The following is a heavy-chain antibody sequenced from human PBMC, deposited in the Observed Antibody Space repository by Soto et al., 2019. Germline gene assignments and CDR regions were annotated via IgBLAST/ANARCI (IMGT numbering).Heavy chain of an antibody. CDR3: ARSRTYYYDSSGYYEFDY. J-gene: IGHJ4*02. V-gene: IGHV1-2*02. Sequence: ASVKVSCKASGYTFTGYYMNWVRQAPGQGLEWMGWINPNSGGTNYAQKFQGRVTMTRDTSISTAYMELSRLRSDDTAVYYCARSRTYYYDSSGYYEFDYWGQGTLVTVSS. CDR2: INPNSGGT. D-gene: IGHD3-22*01. CDR1: GYTFTGYY.